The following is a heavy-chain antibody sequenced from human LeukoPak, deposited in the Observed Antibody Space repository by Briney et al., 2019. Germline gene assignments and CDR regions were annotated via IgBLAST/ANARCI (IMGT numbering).Heavy chain of an antibody. V-gene: IGHV5-51*01. Sequence: GESLKISCKGSGYRFSNHWIGWVRQMPGRGLEWMGIIYPSDSTTYYTTSFKGQVTISVDKSIDTAYLQWGSLRASDSAIYYCARRARYGSRHVDSWGQGTLVTVSS. J-gene: IGHJ4*02. CDR3: ARRARYGSRHVDS. D-gene: IGHD4-23*01. CDR1: GYRFSNHW. CDR2: IYPSDSTT.